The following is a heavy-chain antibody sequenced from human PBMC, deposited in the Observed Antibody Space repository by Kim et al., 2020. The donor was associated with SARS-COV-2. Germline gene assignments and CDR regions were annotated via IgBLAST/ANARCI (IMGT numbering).Heavy chain of an antibody. CDR2: TSHKGRI. CDR3: ARLPDISGWPFDA. D-gene: IGHD6-19*01. Sequence: SETLSLTCAVSGCSISSADYYWTWIRQHPEKGLEWIGYTSHKGRINYNPSLQSRIAMSLDTSKNLFSLKLSSASAADTAIYYCARLPDISGWPFDAWGQGTLVTVSS. J-gene: IGHJ5*02. CDR1: GCSISSADYY. V-gene: IGHV4-31*11.